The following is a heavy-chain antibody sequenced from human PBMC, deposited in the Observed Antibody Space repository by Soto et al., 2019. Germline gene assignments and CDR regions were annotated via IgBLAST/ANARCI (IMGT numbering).Heavy chain of an antibody. Sequence: PGGSLRLSCAASGFTFDDYAMHWVRQAPGKGLEWVSGISWNSVSIGYANSVKGRFTISRDNAKNSLYLQMNSLRAEDTALYYCARVGSGSYYGYYYYMDVWGKGTTVTVSS. D-gene: IGHD3-10*01. CDR2: ISWNSVSI. CDR1: GFTFDDYA. CDR3: ARVGSGSYYGYYYYMDV. J-gene: IGHJ6*03. V-gene: IGHV3-9*01.